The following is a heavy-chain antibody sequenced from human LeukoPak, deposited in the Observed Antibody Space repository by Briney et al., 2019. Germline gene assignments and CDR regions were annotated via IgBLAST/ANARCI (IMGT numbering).Heavy chain of an antibody. J-gene: IGHJ5*02. V-gene: IGHV1-2*02. Sequence: ASVKVSCKASGYTFTGYYMHWVRRAPGPGLEWMGWINPNSGGTNYAQKFQGRVTMTRDTSISTAYMELSRLRSDDTAVYYCARDSGSYSSSWSTKNWFDPWGQGTLVTVSS. CDR2: INPNSGGT. CDR3: ARDSGSYSSSWSTKNWFDP. CDR1: GYTFTGYY. D-gene: IGHD6-13*01.